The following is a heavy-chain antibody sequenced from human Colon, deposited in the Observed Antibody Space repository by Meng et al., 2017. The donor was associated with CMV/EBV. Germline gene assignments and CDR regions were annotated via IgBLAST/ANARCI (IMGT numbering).Heavy chain of an antibody. V-gene: IGHV3-9*03. CDR2: IFWNGNA. CDR1: GFIFPDYA. CDR3: IKEKSPGGADV. J-gene: IGHJ6*02. D-gene: IGHD4-17*01. Sequence: SLKISCTASGFIFPDYAMHWVRQVPGKGLEWVSGIFWNGNAGYAESVKGRVTITRDNAKNSLFLEMNSLRAEDMALYYCIKEKSPGGADVWGQGTTVTVSS.